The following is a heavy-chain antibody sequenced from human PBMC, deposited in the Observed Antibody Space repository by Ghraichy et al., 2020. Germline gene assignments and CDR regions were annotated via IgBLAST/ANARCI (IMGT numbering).Heavy chain of an antibody. V-gene: IGHV3-23*01. CDR3: AKGDIVVVPTEIHHGMDV. Sequence: GGSLRLSCAASGFAFSSYAMSWVRQAPGKGLEWVSVISGSGDRTYYADSVKGRFTISRDNSRNTLYLQMNSLRADDTALYYCAKGDIVVVPTEIHHGMDVWGHGTTVTVSS. CDR2: ISGSGDRT. J-gene: IGHJ6*02. D-gene: IGHD2-2*01. CDR1: GFAFSSYA.